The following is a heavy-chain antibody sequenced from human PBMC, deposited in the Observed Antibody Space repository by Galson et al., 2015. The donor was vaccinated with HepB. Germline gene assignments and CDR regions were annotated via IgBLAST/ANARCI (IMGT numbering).Heavy chain of an antibody. V-gene: IGHV3-33*08. D-gene: IGHD6-13*01. CDR1: GFTFSSYG. CDR3: ARELARAWRSSSWYSSPDY. Sequence: SLRLSCAASGFTFSSYGMHWVRQAPGKGLEWVAVLWYDGSNKYYADSVKGRFTISRDNSKNTLYLQMNSLRAEDTAAYYCARELARAWRSSSWYSSPDYWGQGTLVTVSS. CDR2: LWYDGSNK. J-gene: IGHJ4*02.